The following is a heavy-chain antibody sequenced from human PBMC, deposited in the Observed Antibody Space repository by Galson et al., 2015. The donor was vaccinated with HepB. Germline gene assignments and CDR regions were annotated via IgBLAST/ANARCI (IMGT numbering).Heavy chain of an antibody. J-gene: IGHJ4*02. CDR3: ARERSYISSST. D-gene: IGHD6-13*01. CDR1: GGSISISTW. V-gene: IGHV4-4*02. Sequence: ETLSLTCAVSGGSISISTWWSWVRQPPGKGLEWIGEIYHSGSTNYNPSLKGRVTISVDKSKNQISLKLRSVTAADTATYYCARERSYISSSTWGQGTLVTVSS. CDR2: IYHSGST.